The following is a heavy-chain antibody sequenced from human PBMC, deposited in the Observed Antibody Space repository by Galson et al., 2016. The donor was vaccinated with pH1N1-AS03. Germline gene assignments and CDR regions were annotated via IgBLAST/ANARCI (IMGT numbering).Heavy chain of an antibody. D-gene: IGHD4-17*01. CDR2: IIPILGTP. Sequence: SVKVSCKASGGTISSDAISWVRQAPGQGLEWMGGIIPILGTPKYAQKFQDRMTIIADESTSTVYVELSSLRSEDTAIFYCARAPGDYGESGIGYLYHFGMDVWGRGTTVTVTS. CDR1: GGTISSDA. J-gene: IGHJ6*02. CDR3: ARAPGDYGESGIGYLYHFGMDV. V-gene: IGHV1-69*13.